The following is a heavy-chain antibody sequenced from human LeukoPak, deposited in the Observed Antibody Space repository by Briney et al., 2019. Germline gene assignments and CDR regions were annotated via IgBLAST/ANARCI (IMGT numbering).Heavy chain of an antibody. J-gene: IGHJ4*02. D-gene: IGHD2-15*01. V-gene: IGHV1-18*01. CDR1: GYTFTTYN. CDR3: ARDFHNKKWYDGPGYYFDF. CDR2: ISGYNGNT. Sequence: RASVKVSCKASGYTFTTYNINWVRQAPGQGLEWMGWISGYNGNTNYAQKLQGRVTMTTDTSTSTAYMELSSLTSDDTAVYYCARDFHNKKWYDGPGYYFDFWGQGTLVTVSS.